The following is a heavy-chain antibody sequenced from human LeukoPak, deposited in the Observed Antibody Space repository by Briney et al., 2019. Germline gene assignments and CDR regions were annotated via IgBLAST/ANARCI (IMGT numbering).Heavy chain of an antibody. CDR1: GFTFSSYA. J-gene: IGHJ5*02. V-gene: IGHV3-30*04. CDR3: ANIAGPWFDP. D-gene: IGHD6-13*01. CDR2: ISYDGSNK. Sequence: SGRSLRLSCAASGFTFSSYAMHWVRQAPGKGLEWVAVISYDGSNKYYADSVKGRFTISRDNSKNTLYLQMNSLRAEGTAVYYCANIAGPWFDPWGQGTLVTVSS.